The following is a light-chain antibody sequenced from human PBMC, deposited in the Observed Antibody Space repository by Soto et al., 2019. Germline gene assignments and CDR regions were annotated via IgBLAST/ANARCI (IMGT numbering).Light chain of an antibody. J-gene: IGLJ3*02. Sequence: QSALTQPPSASGSPGQPVTISCTGTSSDVGGYNFVSWYQHHPGKAPKLMIYEVTKRPSGVPDRFSGSKSGNTASLTVSGLQAEDEADYYCNSYANSNNWVFGGGTKLTVL. V-gene: IGLV2-8*01. CDR1: SSDVGGYNF. CDR3: NSYANSNNWV. CDR2: EVT.